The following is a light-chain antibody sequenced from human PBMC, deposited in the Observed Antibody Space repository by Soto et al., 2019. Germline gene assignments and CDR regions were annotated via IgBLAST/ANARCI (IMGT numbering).Light chain of an antibody. CDR2: GVS. J-gene: IGKJ1*01. V-gene: IGKV3-20*01. Sequence: EIVLTQSPGTLSLSPGERATLPCRASQSVGKYLVWYQQKPGQAPRLLIFGVSNRATGIPDRFSGSGSGTDFTLTISRLEPEDFAVYYCGQFVSAPPRTFGQGTKVDIK. CDR3: GQFVSAPPRT. CDR1: QSVGKY.